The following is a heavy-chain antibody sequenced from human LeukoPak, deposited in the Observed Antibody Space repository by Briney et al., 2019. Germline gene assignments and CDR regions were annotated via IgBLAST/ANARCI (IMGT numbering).Heavy chain of an antibody. CDR1: GFTFSNAW. CDR3: TTGITMVRGVIHLIDY. Sequence: GGSLRLSCAASGFTFSNAWMSWVRQAPGKGLEWVGRIKSKTDGGTTDYAAPVKGRFTISRDDSKNTLYLQMNSLKTEDTAVYYCTTGITMVRGVIHLIDYWGQGTLVAVSS. D-gene: IGHD3-10*01. V-gene: IGHV3-15*01. CDR2: IKSKTDGGTT. J-gene: IGHJ4*02.